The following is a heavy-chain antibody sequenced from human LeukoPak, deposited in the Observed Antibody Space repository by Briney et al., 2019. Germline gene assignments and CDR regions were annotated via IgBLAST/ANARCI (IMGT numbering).Heavy chain of an antibody. Sequence: PGRSLRLSCAASGFTFSSYGMHWVRQAPGKGLEWVAVISYDGSNKYYADSVKGRFTISRDNSKNTLYLQMNSLRAEDTAVYYCARDRLRGQNNWFDPWGQGTLVTVSS. CDR2: ISYDGSNK. CDR1: GFTFSSYG. CDR3: ARDRLRGQNNWFDP. D-gene: IGHD5-12*01. V-gene: IGHV3-30*03. J-gene: IGHJ5*02.